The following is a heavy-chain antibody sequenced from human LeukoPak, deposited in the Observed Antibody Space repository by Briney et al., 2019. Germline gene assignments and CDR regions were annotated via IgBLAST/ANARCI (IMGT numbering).Heavy chain of an antibody. Sequence: KPSETLSLTCTVSGGSISSGDYFWSWIRQTPAKGLEWIGYISSSGRTFYNPSLKSRVTISVDTSKNQFSLKLSSVTAADTAVYYCARRDSSSWYWFDPWGQGTLVTVSS. V-gene: IGHV4-30-4*01. J-gene: IGHJ5*02. CDR2: ISSSGRT. D-gene: IGHD6-13*01. CDR1: GGSISSGDYF. CDR3: ARRDSSSWYWFDP.